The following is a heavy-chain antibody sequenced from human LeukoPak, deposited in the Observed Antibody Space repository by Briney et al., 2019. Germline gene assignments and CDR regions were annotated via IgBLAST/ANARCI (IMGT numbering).Heavy chain of an antibody. J-gene: IGHJ4*02. V-gene: IGHV4-61*02. D-gene: IGHD3-3*01. CDR2: IYTSGST. CDR1: GGSISSGSHY. Sequence: PSETLSLTCTVSGGSISSGSHYWSWIRQPAGKGLEWIGRIYTSGSTNYNPSLKSRVTISVDTSKNQFSLKLSSVTAADTAVYYCARGPYDFWSGCYRPFDYWGQGTLVTVSS. CDR3: ARGPYDFWSGCYRPFDY.